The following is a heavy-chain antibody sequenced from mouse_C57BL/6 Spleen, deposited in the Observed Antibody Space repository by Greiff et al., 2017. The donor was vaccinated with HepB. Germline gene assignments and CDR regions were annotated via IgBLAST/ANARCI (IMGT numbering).Heavy chain of an antibody. CDR3: ARVITTVVARYFDV. J-gene: IGHJ1*03. D-gene: IGHD1-1*01. V-gene: IGHV1-69*01. Sequence: QVQLQQPGAELVMPGASVKLSCKASGYTFTSYWMHWVKQRPGQGLEWIGEIDPSDSYTNYNHTFKGKSTLAVDKSSSTAYMQLSSLTSEDSAVYYCARVITTVVARYFDVWGTGTTVTVSS. CDR2: IDPSDSYT. CDR1: GYTFTSYW.